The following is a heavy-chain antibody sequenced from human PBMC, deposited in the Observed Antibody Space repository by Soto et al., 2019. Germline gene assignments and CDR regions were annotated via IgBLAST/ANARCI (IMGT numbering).Heavy chain of an antibody. Sequence: GGSLRLSCAASGFTFSSYAMHWVRQAPGKGLEWVAVISYDGSNKYYADSVKGRFTISRDNSKNTLYLQMNSLRAEDTAVYYCAKEAVKGIVVVITDYYYGMDVWGQGTTVTVSS. CDR1: GFTFSSYA. CDR3: AKEAVKGIVVVITDYYYGMDV. J-gene: IGHJ6*02. D-gene: IGHD3-22*01. V-gene: IGHV3-30-3*01. CDR2: ISYDGSNK.